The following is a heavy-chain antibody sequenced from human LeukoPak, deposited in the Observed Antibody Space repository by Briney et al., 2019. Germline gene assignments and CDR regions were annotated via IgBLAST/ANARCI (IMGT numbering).Heavy chain of an antibody. Sequence: PGGSLRLSCAGSGFTFSNYSINWVRQAPGKGLEWVSSISPSSHYIYYADSVRGRFTISRDNARKSLYLQMNSLRAEDTAVYYCANLNLIPGEDYFDYWGQGTLVSVSS. CDR1: GFTFSNYS. J-gene: IGHJ4*02. V-gene: IGHV3-21*01. CDR2: ISPSSHYI. CDR3: ANLNLIPGEDYFDY. D-gene: IGHD2-21*01.